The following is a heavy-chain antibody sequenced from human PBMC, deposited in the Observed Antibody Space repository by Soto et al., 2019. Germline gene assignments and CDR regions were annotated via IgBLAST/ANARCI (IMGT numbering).Heavy chain of an antibody. V-gene: IGHV2-70*11. J-gene: IGHJ6*03. D-gene: IGHD5-12*01. Sequence: SGPTLVNPTQTLTLTCTFSGFSLSTSGMCVSWIRQPPGKALEWLARIDWDDDKYYSTSLKTRLTISKDTSKNQVVLTMTNMEPVDTATYYCARIRRDGGYENYYYYYMDVWGKGTTVTVSS. CDR3: ARIRRDGGYENYYYYYMDV. CDR1: GFSLSTSGMC. CDR2: IDWDDDK.